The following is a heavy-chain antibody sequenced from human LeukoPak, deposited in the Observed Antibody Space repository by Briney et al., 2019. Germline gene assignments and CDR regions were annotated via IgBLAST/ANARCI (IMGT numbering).Heavy chain of an antibody. CDR1: GGSISSYF. D-gene: IGHD4-17*01. CDR3: ASKSTDHGELRFDY. Sequence: SETLSLTCTVSGGSISSYFWSWIRQSPGKGLEWIGYIYYTGTTNYNPSLKSRVTISVDTSKNQFSLKVNSVTAADTGVYYCASKSTDHGELRFDYWGQGTLVTVSS. V-gene: IGHV4-59*01. CDR2: IYYTGTT. J-gene: IGHJ4*02.